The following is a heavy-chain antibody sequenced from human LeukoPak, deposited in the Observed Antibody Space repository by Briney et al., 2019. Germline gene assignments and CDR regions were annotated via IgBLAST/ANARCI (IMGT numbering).Heavy chain of an antibody. Sequence: ASVKVSCKASGYTFTSYYMHWVRQAPGQGLEWMGIINPSGGSTTYAQKFQGRVTMTRDTSTSTVYMELSSLRSEDTAVYYCARDRNYDFWSGYSPFDIWGQGTMVTVSS. CDR2: INPSGGST. CDR3: ARDRNYDFWSGYSPFDI. J-gene: IGHJ3*02. D-gene: IGHD3-3*01. CDR1: GYTFTSYY. V-gene: IGHV1-46*01.